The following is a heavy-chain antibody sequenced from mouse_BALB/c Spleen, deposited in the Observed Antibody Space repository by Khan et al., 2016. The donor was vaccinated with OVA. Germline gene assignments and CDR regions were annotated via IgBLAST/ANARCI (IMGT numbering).Heavy chain of an antibody. D-gene: IGHD1-1*01. J-gene: IGHJ2*01. CDR2: ISYSGRT. CDR1: GYSITSDYA. CDR3: ARSVTITTVVATDFDY. Sequence: EVQLQESGPGLVNPSQSLSLTCTVTGYSITSDYAWNWIRQFPGNKLEWMGSISYSGRTSYNPSLKSRISITRATSKNQVFLQLHSVTTEDTASYFCARSVTITTVVATDFDYWGQGTTLTVSS. V-gene: IGHV3-2*02.